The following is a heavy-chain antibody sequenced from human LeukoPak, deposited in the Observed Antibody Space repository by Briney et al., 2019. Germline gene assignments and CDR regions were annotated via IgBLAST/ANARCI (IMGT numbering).Heavy chain of an antibody. J-gene: IGHJ4*02. V-gene: IGHV3-30*03. CDR3: ARALRYFDWLYGGNPTLGY. CDR2: ISYDGSNK. CDR1: GFTFSSYG. D-gene: IGHD3-9*01. Sequence: GRSLRLSCAASGFTFSSYGMHWVRQAPGKGLEWVAVISYDGSNKYYADSVKGRFTISRDNSKNTLYLQMNSLRAEDTAVYYCARALRYFDWLYGGNPTLGYWGQGTLVTVSS.